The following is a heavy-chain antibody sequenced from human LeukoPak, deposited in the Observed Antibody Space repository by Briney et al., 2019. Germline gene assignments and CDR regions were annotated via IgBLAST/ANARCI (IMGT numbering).Heavy chain of an antibody. J-gene: IGHJ5*02. D-gene: IGHD3-22*01. Sequence: GRSLRLSCAASGFTFSSYAMHWVRQAPGKGLEWVAVISYDGSNKYYADSVKGRFTVSRDNSKNIVFLQMNNLRAEDTAVYYCAKKDSGGSYNWFDPWGQGTLVTVSS. CDR2: ISYDGSNK. V-gene: IGHV3-30-3*02. CDR1: GFTFSSYA. CDR3: AKKDSGGSYNWFDP.